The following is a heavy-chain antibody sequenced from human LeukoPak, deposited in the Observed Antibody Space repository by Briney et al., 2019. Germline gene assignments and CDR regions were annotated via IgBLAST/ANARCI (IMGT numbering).Heavy chain of an antibody. CDR2: IGTTGDT. V-gene: IGHV3-13*01. CDR3: ARAVAAARGVNYFDY. D-gene: IGHD3-10*01. Sequence: PGGSLRLSCAASGFTFSRYDMHWVRQVTGKYLEWVSAIGTTGDTYYPGSVKGRFTISRENAKNSLYLQMNSLRAGDTAVYYCARAVAAARGVNYFDYWGQGTLVTVSS. CDR1: GFTFSRYD. J-gene: IGHJ4*02.